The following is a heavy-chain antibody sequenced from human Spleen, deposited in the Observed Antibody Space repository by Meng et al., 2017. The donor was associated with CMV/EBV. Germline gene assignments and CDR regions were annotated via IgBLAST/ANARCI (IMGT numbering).Heavy chain of an antibody. CDR2: IQFDGSDK. CDR3: AKETREVGASS. D-gene: IGHD1-26*01. CDR1: GFTFSSSG. Sequence: GESLKISCAASGFTFSSSGMHWVRQAPGKGPEWVAFIQFDGSDKYYAASVMGRFTISRDNSKSTLYLQMGSLSAEDTAVYYCAKETREVGASSWGQGTLVTVSS. V-gene: IGHV3-30*02. J-gene: IGHJ4*02.